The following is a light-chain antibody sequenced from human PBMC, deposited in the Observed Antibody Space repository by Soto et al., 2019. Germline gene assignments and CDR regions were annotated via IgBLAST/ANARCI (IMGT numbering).Light chain of an antibody. J-gene: IGLJ3*02. CDR2: EVS. V-gene: IGLV2-14*01. CDR1: SSDVGGYNY. CDR3: YSYTTSSTWV. Sequence: QSALTQPASVSGSPGQSIAISCTGTSSDVGGYNYVSWYQQHPGKAPKLLIYEVSNRPSGVSNRFSGSKSDNTASLTISGLQAEDEADYYCYSYTTSSTWVFGGGTKLTVL.